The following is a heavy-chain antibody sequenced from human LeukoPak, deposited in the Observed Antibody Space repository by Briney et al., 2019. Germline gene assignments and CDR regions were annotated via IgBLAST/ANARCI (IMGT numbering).Heavy chain of an antibody. CDR2: IYPGDSDT. CDR3: ARRRNYYGSGSFFQNWFDP. CDR1: GYSFTSYW. Sequence: GESLKISCKGSGYSFTSYWIGWVRQMPGKGLEWMGIIYPGDSDTRYSPSFQGQVTVSADKSISTAYLQWSSLKATDTAMYYCARRRNYYGSGSFFQNWFDPWGQGTLVTVSS. V-gene: IGHV5-51*01. D-gene: IGHD3-10*01. J-gene: IGHJ5*02.